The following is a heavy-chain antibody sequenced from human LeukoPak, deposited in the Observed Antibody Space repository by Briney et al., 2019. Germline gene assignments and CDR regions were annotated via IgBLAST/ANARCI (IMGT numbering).Heavy chain of an antibody. D-gene: IGHD6-6*01. CDR3: DPHDSSSQF. CDR1: GFTLSSYA. CDR2: ISSDGRNK. J-gene: IGHJ4*02. V-gene: IGHV3-30-3*01. Sequence: PGGSLRLSCAASGFTLSSYAMHWVRQAPGKGLEWVAFISSDGRNKYYADSVKGRFTISRDNSKNTLYLQMNSLRDEDTAVYYCDPHDSSSQFWGQGTLVTVSS.